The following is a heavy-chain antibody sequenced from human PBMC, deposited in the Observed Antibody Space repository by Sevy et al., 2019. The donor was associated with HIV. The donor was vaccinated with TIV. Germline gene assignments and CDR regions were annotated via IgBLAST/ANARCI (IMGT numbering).Heavy chain of an antibody. Sequence: SETLSLTCSVSGGSISTYYWSWIRQPPGKGLEWIGHIHTYGITNYNPSLKSRVTLSMDASKSQFSLTLSSVTAADTAVYYCARDHRFYTYTSGVGLDPWGQGTLVTVSS. CDR3: ARDHRFYTYTSGVGLDP. D-gene: IGHD3-16*01. V-gene: IGHV4-59*13. J-gene: IGHJ5*02. CDR2: IHTYGIT. CDR1: GGSISTYY.